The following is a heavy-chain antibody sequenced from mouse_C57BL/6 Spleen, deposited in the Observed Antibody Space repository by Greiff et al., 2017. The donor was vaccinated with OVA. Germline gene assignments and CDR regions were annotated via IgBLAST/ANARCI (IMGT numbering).Heavy chain of an antibody. V-gene: IGHV1-50*01. D-gene: IGHD4-1*01. Sequence: QVQLQQPGAELVKPGASVKLSCKASGYTFTSYWMQWVKQRPGQGLEWIGEIDPSDSYTNYNQKFKGKATLTVDTSSSTAYMQLSSLTSEDSAVYDCARRGLGIIYYFDYWGQGTTLTVSS. CDR3: ARRGLGIIYYFDY. J-gene: IGHJ2*01. CDR2: IDPSDSYT. CDR1: GYTFTSYW.